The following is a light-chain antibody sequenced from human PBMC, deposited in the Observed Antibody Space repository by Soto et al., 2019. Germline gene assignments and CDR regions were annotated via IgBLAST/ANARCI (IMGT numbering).Light chain of an antibody. J-gene: IGLJ1*01. V-gene: IGLV2-14*01. CDR2: EDI. CDR1: SSDIGTYNH. Sequence: QSVLTQPASVSGSPGQSFAISCAGTSSDIGTYNHVSWYQQHPGKAPQLIIYEDINRPSGLSSRFSGSKSGNTASLTISGLQAEDEADYFCCSYTTSSTLVCGTGTKVTVL. CDR3: CSYTTSSTLV.